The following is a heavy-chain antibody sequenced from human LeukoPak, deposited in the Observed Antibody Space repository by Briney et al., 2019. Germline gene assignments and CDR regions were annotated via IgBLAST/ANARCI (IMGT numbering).Heavy chain of an antibody. Sequence: GGSLRLSCAASGFTFSTYWMHWVRQAPGKGLEWVSAISGSGGSTYYADSVKGRFTISRDNSNNRLYLQMNSLRAEDTAVYYCAKRGGSSWSATDYWGQGTLVTVS. CDR1: GFTFSTYW. CDR2: ISGSGGST. V-gene: IGHV3-23*01. CDR3: AKRGGSSWSATDY. D-gene: IGHD6-13*01. J-gene: IGHJ4*02.